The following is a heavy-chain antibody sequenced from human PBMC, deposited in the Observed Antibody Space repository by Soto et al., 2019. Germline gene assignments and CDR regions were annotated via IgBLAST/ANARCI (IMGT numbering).Heavy chain of an antibody. CDR3: TTGLSNGYYNFDY. CDR1: GFTFNNAW. D-gene: IGHD3-22*01. J-gene: IGHJ4*02. V-gene: IGHV3-15*01. CDR2: IKGEADGGTT. Sequence: TGGALRLSCAASGFTFNNAWVSWGRQAPGKGLEWVGRIKGEADGGTTDYAAPVKGRITISRDHSKDTLYLQMNSLKTEDTAVYYCTTGLSNGYYNFDYWGQGTPVTVSS.